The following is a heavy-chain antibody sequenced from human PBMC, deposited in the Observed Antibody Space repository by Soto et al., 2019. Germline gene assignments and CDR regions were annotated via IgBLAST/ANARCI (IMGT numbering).Heavy chain of an antibody. CDR1: GYTLTELS. V-gene: IGHV1-24*01. Sequence: QVQLVQSGAEVKKPGASVKVSCKVSGYTLTELSMHWVRQAPGKGLERMGGFDPEDGETIYAQKFQGRVTMTEDTPTDTAYMELSSLRSEDTAVYYCATTSYYYDSSGYYSAKYFQHWGQGTLVTVSS. CDR3: ATTSYYYDSSGYYSAKYFQH. J-gene: IGHJ1*01. CDR2: FDPEDGET. D-gene: IGHD3-22*01.